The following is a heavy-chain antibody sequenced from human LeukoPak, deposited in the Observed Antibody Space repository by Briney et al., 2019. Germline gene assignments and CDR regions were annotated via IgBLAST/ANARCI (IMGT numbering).Heavy chain of an antibody. CDR3: ARVFGDYGNWFDP. J-gene: IGHJ5*02. D-gene: IGHD4-17*01. CDR2: ISAYNGNT. Sequence: ASVKVSCRTSGYTFTGYYMHWVRQAPGQGLEWMGWISAYNGNTNYAQKLQGRVTMTTDTSTSTAYMELRSLRSDDTAVYYCARVFGDYGNWFDPWGQGTLVTVSS. V-gene: IGHV1-18*04. CDR1: GYTFTGYY.